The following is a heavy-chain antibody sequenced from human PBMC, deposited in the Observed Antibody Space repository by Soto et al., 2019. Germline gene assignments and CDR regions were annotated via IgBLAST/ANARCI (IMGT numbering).Heavy chain of an antibody. D-gene: IGHD2-15*01. J-gene: IGHJ6*02. V-gene: IGHV3-23*01. Sequence: GESLKISCAASGFTFSSYAMSWVRQAPGKGLEWVSAISGSGGSTYYADSVKGRFTISRDNSKNTLYLQMNSLRAEDTAVYYCAKGVVVVVATYGMDVWGQGTTVTVSS. CDR2: ISGSGGST. CDR1: GFTFSSYA. CDR3: AKGVVVVVATYGMDV.